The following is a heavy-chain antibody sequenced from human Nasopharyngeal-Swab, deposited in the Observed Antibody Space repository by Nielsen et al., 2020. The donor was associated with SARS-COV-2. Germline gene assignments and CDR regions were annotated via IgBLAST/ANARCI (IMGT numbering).Heavy chain of an antibody. CDR2: IIPIFGTA. J-gene: IGHJ4*02. Sequence: SVKVSCKASGYTFTGYYMHWVRQAPGQGLEWMGGIIPIFGTANYAQKFQGRVTITADESTSTAYMELSSLRSEDTAVYYCAIWFGDEVFDYWGQGTLVTVSS. D-gene: IGHD3-10*01. CDR1: GYTFTGYY. V-gene: IGHV1-69*13. CDR3: AIWFGDEVFDY.